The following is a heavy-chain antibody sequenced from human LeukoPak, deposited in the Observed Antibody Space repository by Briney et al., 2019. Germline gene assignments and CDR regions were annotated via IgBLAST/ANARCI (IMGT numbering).Heavy chain of an antibody. D-gene: IGHD3-10*01. J-gene: IGHJ3*02. CDR2: IKSDGSTT. V-gene: IGHV3-74*01. CDR3: ARGASWQGNLFHI. Sequence: PGGSLRLSCAASGFTFSSYWMHWVRQAPGKGLVWVSGIKSDGSTTTYADSVKGRFTISRDIAKNTLYLQMNSLRAEDTAVYYCARGASWQGNLFHIWGQGTMVTVSS. CDR1: GFTFSSYW.